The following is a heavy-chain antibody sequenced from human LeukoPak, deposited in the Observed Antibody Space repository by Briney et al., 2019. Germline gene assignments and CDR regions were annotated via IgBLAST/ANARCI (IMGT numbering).Heavy chain of an antibody. CDR2: IYSGGST. D-gene: IGHD6-19*01. V-gene: IGHV3-53*01. J-gene: IGHJ4*02. Sequence: GGSLRLSCAASGFTVSSNYMSWVRQAPGKGLEWVSVIYSGGSTYYADSVKGRFTISRDNSKNALYLQMNSLRAEDTAVYYCARTHIAVAGEFGYWGQGTLVTVSS. CDR3: ARTHIAVAGEFGY. CDR1: GFTVSSNY.